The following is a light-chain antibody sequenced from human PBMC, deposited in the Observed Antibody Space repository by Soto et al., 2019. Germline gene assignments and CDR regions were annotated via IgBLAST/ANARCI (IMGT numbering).Light chain of an antibody. CDR1: QSVSSY. CDR2: DAS. CDR3: QQRSNWGMYT. J-gene: IGKJ2*01. Sequence: EIVLTQSPATLSLSPGERATLSCRASQSVSSYLAWYQQKPGQAPRLLIYDASNRATGIPARFSGSGSGTDFTLTISSLEPEDFEVYYCQQRSNWGMYTFGQGTKLEIK. V-gene: IGKV3-11*01.